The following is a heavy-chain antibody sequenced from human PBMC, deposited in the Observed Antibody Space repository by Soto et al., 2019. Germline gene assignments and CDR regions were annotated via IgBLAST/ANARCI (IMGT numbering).Heavy chain of an antibody. CDR2: IYYSGST. J-gene: IGHJ5*02. D-gene: IGHD3-3*01. V-gene: IGHV4-59*01. CDR1: GGSISSYY. Sequence: PSETLSLICTVSGGSISSYYWSWIRQPPGKGLEWIGYIYYSGSTNYNPSLKSRVTISVDTSKNQFSLKLSSVTAADTAVYYCARVYYDFWSGYRANNWFDPWGQGTLVTVSS. CDR3: ARVYYDFWSGYRANNWFDP.